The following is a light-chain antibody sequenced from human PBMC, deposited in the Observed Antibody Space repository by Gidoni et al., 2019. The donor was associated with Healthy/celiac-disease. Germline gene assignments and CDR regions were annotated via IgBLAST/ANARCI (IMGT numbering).Light chain of an antibody. CDR2: AAY. CDR1: QGISSY. CDR3: QQLNSYPLT. J-gene: IGKJ4*02. Sequence: DIQLTKSPSFLSASVGDRVNITYRASQGISSYLAWYQQKPGKAPKLLIYAAYTLQSGVPSRFSGSGSGTEVTLTISSLQHEDFATDYCQQLNSYPLTFGGGTKVESK. V-gene: IGKV1-9*01.